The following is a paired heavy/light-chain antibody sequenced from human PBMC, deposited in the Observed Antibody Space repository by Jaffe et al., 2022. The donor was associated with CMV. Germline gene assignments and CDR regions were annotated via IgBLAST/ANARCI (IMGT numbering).Light chain of an antibody. V-gene: IGLV2-11*01. CDR3: CSYAGNYIRV. CDR2: DVS. CDR1: SSDVGGYNY. Sequence: QSALTQPRSVSGSPGQSVTISCTGTSSDVGGYNYVSWYQQHPGKAPKLIIYDVSKRPSGVPDRFSGSKSGNTASLTISGLQAEDEADYYCCSYAGNYIRVFGGGTKLTVL. J-gene: IGLJ2*01.
Heavy chain of an antibody. Sequence: QVQLVQSGAEVKKPGASVKVSCKASGYTFTSYYIHWVRQAPGQGLECMGVINPSGDSTSYAQKFQGRVTLTRDTSTSTVNMELTSLRSEDTAVYYCAVVVADTYYFDYWGQGTLVTVSS. CDR3: AVVVADTYYFDY. J-gene: IGHJ4*02. CDR1: GYTFTSYY. V-gene: IGHV1-46*01. D-gene: IGHD2-15*01. CDR2: INPSGDST.